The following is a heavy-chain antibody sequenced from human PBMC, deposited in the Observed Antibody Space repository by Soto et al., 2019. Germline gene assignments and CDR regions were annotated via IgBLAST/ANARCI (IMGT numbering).Heavy chain of an antibody. CDR3: ARPYCSSTSCYSPPAWFDP. J-gene: IGHJ5*02. V-gene: IGHV4-39*01. CDR2: IYYSGST. Sequence: QLQLQESGPGLVKPSETLSLTCTVSGGSISSSSYYWGWIRQPPGKGLEWIGSIYYSGSTYYNPSLKSRVTISVDTSKNQFSLKLSSVTAADTAVYYCARPYCSSTSCYSPPAWFDPWGQGTLVTVSS. D-gene: IGHD2-2*01. CDR1: GGSISSSSYY.